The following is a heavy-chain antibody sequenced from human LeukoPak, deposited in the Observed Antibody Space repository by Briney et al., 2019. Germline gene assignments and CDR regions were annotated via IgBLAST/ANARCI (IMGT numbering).Heavy chain of an antibody. CDR3: ARTRVTFGGVIDNFDY. V-gene: IGHV1-46*01. CDR2: INPSGGST. J-gene: IGHJ4*02. Sequence: ASVKVSCKASGYTFTSYFMHWVRQAPGQGLEWMGIINPSGGSTNYAQKLQGRVTMTTDTSTSTAYMELRSLRSDDTAVYYCARTRVTFGGVIDNFDYWGQGTLVTVSS. D-gene: IGHD3-16*02. CDR1: GYTFTSYF.